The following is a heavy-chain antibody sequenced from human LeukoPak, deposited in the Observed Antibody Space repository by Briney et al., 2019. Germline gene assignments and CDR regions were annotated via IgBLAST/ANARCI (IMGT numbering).Heavy chain of an antibody. D-gene: IGHD5-12*01. Sequence: PGGSLRLSCAASGFTFSSYWMSWVRQAPGKGLEWVANIKQDVSEKHYVGSVKGRFTISRDNAENSLYLQMNSLTAEDTALYYCARDGRSGYEDLWGPGTLVTVSS. CDR3: ARDGRSGYEDL. V-gene: IGHV3-7*03. CDR1: GFTFSSYW. J-gene: IGHJ5*02. CDR2: IKQDVSEK.